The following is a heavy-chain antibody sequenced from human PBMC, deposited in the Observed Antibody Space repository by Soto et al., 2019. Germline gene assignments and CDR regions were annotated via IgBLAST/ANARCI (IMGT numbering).Heavy chain of an antibody. Sequence: PSETLSLTCTVSGGSISSGGYYWSWIRQHPGKGLEWIGYIYYSGSTYYNPSLKSRVTISVDTSKNQFSLKLSSVTAADTAVYYCARGDYDFWSGYYRTPIPPNWFDPWGQGTLVTVSS. CDR3: ARGDYDFWSGYYRTPIPPNWFDP. D-gene: IGHD3-3*01. CDR2: IYYSGST. V-gene: IGHV4-31*03. CDR1: GGSISSGGYY. J-gene: IGHJ5*02.